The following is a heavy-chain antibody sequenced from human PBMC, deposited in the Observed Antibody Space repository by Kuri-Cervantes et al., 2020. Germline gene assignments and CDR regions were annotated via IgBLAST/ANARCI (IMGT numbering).Heavy chain of an antibody. D-gene: IGHD6-19*01. CDR2: ISDGGTTI. CDR1: GFSFSSYD. J-gene: IGHJ3*02. Sequence: LSLTCAASGFSFSSYDMNWFRQAPGKGLEWVSYISDGGTTIYFADSVKGRFTISRDNAQNSLYLQMNSLRAEDTAVYYCARQPYDYSSGWYGAFDIWGQGTMVTVSS. V-gene: IGHV3-48*03. CDR3: ARQPYDYSSGWYGAFDI.